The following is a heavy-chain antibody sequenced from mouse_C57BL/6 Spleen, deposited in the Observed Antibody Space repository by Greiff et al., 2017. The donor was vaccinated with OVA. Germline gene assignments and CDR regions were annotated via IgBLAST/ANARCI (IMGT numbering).Heavy chain of an antibody. CDR3: ASLIYYDGSSYDY. CDR2: INSDGGST. D-gene: IGHD1-1*01. CDR1: EYEFPSHD. V-gene: IGHV5-2*01. J-gene: IGHJ2*01. Sequence: EVQRVESGGGLVQPGESLKLSCESNEYEFPSHDMSWVRKTPEKRLELVAAINSDGGSTYYPDTMERRFIISRDNTKKTLYLQMSSLRSEDTALYYCASLIYYDGSSYDYWGQGTTLTVSS.